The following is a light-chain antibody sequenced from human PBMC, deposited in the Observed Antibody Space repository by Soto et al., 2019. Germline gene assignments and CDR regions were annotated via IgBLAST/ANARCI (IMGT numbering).Light chain of an antibody. V-gene: IGKV3-20*01. CDR1: TVRNIY. Sequence: TVRNIYLAWYQQKPGQAPRLLIYDASSRATGIPDRFSGGGSGTDFTLTISRLEPEDFAVYYCQQFSSYPRTFGGGTKVDIK. CDR2: DAS. J-gene: IGKJ4*01. CDR3: QQFSSYPRT.